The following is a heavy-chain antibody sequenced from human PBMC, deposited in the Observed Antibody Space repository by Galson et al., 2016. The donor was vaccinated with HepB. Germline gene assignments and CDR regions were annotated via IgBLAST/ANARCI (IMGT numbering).Heavy chain of an antibody. Sequence: SLRLSCAASRFAFSRHWMSWVRQAPGRGLEWVANIDQDDNERNYVDSVKGRFTISRDNAENSLYLQMNSVRAEDTAIYYCVRGSSPGAWLEDYWGQGTLVIVSS. D-gene: IGHD2-2*01. V-gene: IGHV3-7*01. CDR3: VRGSSPGAWLEDY. J-gene: IGHJ4*02. CDR1: RFAFSRHW. CDR2: IDQDDNER.